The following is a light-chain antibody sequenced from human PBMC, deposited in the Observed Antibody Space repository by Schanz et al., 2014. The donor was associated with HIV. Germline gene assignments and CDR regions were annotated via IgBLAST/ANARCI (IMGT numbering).Light chain of an antibody. Sequence: QSALTQPASVSGSPGQSITISCTGTSSDVGSYNLVSWYQQYPGKAPKLMIYEGTKRPSGVPDRFSGSKSGNTASLTISGLQAEDEADYYCCSYAGRTYVFGSGTKLTVL. V-gene: IGLV2-23*01. CDR3: CSYAGRTYV. CDR2: EGT. CDR1: SSDVGSYNL. J-gene: IGLJ1*01.